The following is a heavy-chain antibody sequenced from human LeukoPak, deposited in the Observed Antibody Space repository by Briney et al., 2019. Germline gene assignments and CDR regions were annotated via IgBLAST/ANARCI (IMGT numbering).Heavy chain of an antibody. CDR2: ISGNGYNT. D-gene: IGHD3-10*01. CDR3: AKGVRLWFAFYFDY. V-gene: IGHV3-23*01. Sequence: GGSLRLSCAASDFTLSNYAMSWFRQAPGRGLEWVSSISGNGYNTYYAASVKDRFTISGDSSTNTLTLQMHRLRAEDTAVYYCAKGVRLWFAFYFDYWGQGTLVTVSS. J-gene: IGHJ4*02. CDR1: DFTLSNYA.